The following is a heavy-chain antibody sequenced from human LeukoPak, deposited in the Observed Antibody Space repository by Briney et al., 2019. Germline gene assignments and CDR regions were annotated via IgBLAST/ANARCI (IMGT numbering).Heavy chain of an antibody. CDR3: ARGSTIMYYGMDV. CDR2: IYYSGST. CDR1: GGSFSGYY. J-gene: IGHJ6*02. V-gene: IGHV4-59*12. Sequence: SETLSLTCAVYGGSFSGYYWSWVRQPPGKGLEWIGYIYYSGSTYYNPSLKSRVTISVDTSKNQFSLKLSSVTAADTAVYYCARGSTIMYYGMDVWGQGTTVTVSS. D-gene: IGHD5-24*01.